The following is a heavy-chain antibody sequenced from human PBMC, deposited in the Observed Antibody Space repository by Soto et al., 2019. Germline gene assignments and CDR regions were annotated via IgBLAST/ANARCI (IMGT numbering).Heavy chain of an antibody. CDR2: IYTSGST. CDR1: GGSISSYY. V-gene: IGHV4-4*07. Sequence: QVQLQESGPGLVKPSGTLSLTCTVSGGSISSYYWSWIRQPAGKGLEWIGRIYTSGSTNYNPSLKSRVTMSVDTSKNQFSLKLSSVTAADTAVYYCAREQSLLRGGWFDPWGQGTLVTVSS. D-gene: IGHD3-22*01. CDR3: AREQSLLRGGWFDP. J-gene: IGHJ5*02.